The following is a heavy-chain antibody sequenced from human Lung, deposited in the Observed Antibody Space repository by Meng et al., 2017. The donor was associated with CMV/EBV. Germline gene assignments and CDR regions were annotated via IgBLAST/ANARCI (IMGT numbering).Heavy chain of an antibody. CDR1: GYKFAIYG. J-gene: IGHJ4*02. Sequence: KASGYKFAIYGIAWVRQAPGQGLEWVGWVGAANGETNYGQKFQGRVTVTADTFTKTAYMEMRSLRSDDSAIYYCARAGAAVTTNFDFWGQGTLVTVSS. D-gene: IGHD4-17*01. CDR3: ARAGAAVTTNFDF. V-gene: IGHV1-18*01. CDR2: VGAANGET.